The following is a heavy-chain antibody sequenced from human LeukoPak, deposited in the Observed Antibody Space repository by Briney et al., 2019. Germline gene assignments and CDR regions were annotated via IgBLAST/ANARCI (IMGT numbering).Heavy chain of an antibody. CDR1: GFTFSSYE. D-gene: IGHD6-13*01. J-gene: IGHJ5*02. V-gene: IGHV3-66*01. CDR3: ARVDAIPGIAAAGPANWFDP. Sequence: SGGSLRLSCAASGFTFSSYEMNWVRQAPGKGLEWVSGIYSGGSTYYGDSVKGRFTIFRDNSKNTLYLQMNSLRAEDTAVYYCARVDAIPGIAAAGPANWFDPWGQGTLVTVSS. CDR2: IYSGGST.